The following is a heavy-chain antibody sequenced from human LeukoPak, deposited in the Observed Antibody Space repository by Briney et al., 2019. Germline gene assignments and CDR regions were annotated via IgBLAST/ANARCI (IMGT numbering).Heavy chain of an antibody. Sequence: PSETLSLTCAVYGGSFSGYYWSWIRQPPGKGLEWIGEINHSGSTNYNPSLKSRVTISVDTSRTQFSLELSSVTAADTAVYYCARDVDTFFDYWGQGTLVTVSS. V-gene: IGHV4-34*01. CDR3: ARDVDTFFDY. CDR1: GGSFSGYY. J-gene: IGHJ4*02. CDR2: INHSGST. D-gene: IGHD5-18*01.